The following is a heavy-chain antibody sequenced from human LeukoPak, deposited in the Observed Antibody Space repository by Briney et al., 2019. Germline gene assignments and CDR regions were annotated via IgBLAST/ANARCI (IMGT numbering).Heavy chain of an antibody. V-gene: IGHV3-23*01. Sequence: GGSLRLSCAASGSTVSNNYMSWVRQAPGKGLEWVSAISGSDGNTFYADSVKGRFTISRDNSKNTLSLQMNNLRAEDTALYYCARDSSVPYGITDWGQGTLVTVS. CDR3: ARDSSVPYGITD. CDR1: GSTVSNNY. CDR2: ISGSDGNT. J-gene: IGHJ4*02. D-gene: IGHD4-17*01.